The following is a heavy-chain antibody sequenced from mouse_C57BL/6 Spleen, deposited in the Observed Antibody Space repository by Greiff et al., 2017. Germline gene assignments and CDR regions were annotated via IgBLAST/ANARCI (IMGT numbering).Heavy chain of an antibody. CDR1: GYTFTSYW. D-gene: IGHD1-1*01. Sequence: QVQLQQPGAELVKPGASVKLSCKASGYTFTSYWMQWVKQRPGQGLEWIGEIDPSDSYTNYNQKFKGKATLTVDTSSSTAYMQLSSLTSEDSAVYYCARVDYYGLDYWGQGTTLTVSS. CDR2: IDPSDSYT. V-gene: IGHV1-50*01. J-gene: IGHJ2*01. CDR3: ARVDYYGLDY.